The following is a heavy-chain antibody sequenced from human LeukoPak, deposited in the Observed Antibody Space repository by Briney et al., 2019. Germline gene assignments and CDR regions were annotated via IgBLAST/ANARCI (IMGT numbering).Heavy chain of an antibody. CDR3: ASAPLSGSYYCPYGMDV. Sequence: SETLSLTCTGSGGSISSYYWSWIRQPAGKGLEWIGRVFTSGSTNYNPSLKSRVIMSVDTSKNQFSLKLTSVTAADTAVYYCASAPLSGSYYCPYGMDVWGQGTTVTVSS. CDR2: VFTSGST. D-gene: IGHD1-26*01. J-gene: IGHJ6*02. V-gene: IGHV4-4*07. CDR1: GGSISSYY.